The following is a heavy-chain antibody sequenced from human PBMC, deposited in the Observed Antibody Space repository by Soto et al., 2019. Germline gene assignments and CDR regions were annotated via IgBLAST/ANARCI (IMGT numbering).Heavy chain of an antibody. V-gene: IGHV3-30-3*01. CDR2: ISYDGSNK. CDR1: GFTFSSYA. Sequence: GGSLRLSCAASGFTFSSYAMHWVRQAPGKGLEWVAVISYDGSNKYHADSVKGRFTISRDNSKNTLYLQMNSLRAEDTAVYYCARDLHSGYDSTGWGYGMDVWGQGTTVTVSS. CDR3: ARDLHSGYDSTGWGYGMDV. D-gene: IGHD5-12*01. J-gene: IGHJ6*02.